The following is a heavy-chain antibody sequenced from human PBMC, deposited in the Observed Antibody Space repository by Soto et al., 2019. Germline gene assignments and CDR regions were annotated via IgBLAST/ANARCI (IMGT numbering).Heavy chain of an antibody. Sequence: QVQLVQSGAEVKKPGASVKVSCKASGYNFNSYTISWVRQAPGQGLEWMGRISAYNGNTNYAQKLQCRVTMTTDTSSSTAYMELRSLRSDDTAVYHCARVVGAIVHWFDPWGQGTLVTVSS. J-gene: IGHJ5*02. V-gene: IGHV1-18*01. CDR1: GYNFNSYT. D-gene: IGHD1-26*01. CDR3: ARVVGAIVHWFDP. CDR2: ISAYNGNT.